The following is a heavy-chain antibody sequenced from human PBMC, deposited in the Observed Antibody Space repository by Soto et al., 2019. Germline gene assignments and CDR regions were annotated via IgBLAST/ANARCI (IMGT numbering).Heavy chain of an antibody. D-gene: IGHD2-2*01. CDR1: GFTFNTYS. CDR2: INDKSGNI. CDR3: ARDMGSSSWHSFDY. Sequence: EVQLVESGGGLVQPGGSPRLSCAASGFTFNTYSMDWVRQAPGKGLEWVSYINDKSGNIHYADSVKGRFTISRDNDKNSLYLDMNSLRAEDTAVYYCARDMGSSSWHSFDYWGQGILVTVSS. J-gene: IGHJ4*02. V-gene: IGHV3-48*01.